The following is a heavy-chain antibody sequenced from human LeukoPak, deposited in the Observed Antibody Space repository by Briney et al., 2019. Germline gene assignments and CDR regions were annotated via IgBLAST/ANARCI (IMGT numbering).Heavy chain of an antibody. D-gene: IGHD3-3*01. CDR2: IKQDGSEK. J-gene: IGHJ6*03. V-gene: IGHV3-7*01. CDR3: AREQKTYYDFWSGGGYYYYMDV. Sequence: GGSLRLSCAAPGFTFSSYWMSWVRQAPGKGLEWVANIKQDGSEKYYVDSVKGRFTISRDNAKNSLYLQMNSLRAEDTAVYYCAREQKTYYDFWSGGGYYYYMDVWGKGTTVTVSS. CDR1: GFTFSSYW.